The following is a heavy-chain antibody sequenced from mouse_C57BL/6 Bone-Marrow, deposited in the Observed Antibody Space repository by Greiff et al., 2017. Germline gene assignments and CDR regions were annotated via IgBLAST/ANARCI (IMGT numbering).Heavy chain of an antibody. V-gene: IGHV5-6*01. CDR2: ISSGGSYT. Sequence: VQLKESGGDLVKPGGSLKLSCAASGFTFSSYGMSWVRQTPDKRLEWVATISSGGSYTYYPDSVKGRFTISRDHAKNTLYLQMSSLKSEDTAMYYCARQITSFDYWGQGTTLTVSS. D-gene: IGHD1-1*01. CDR3: ARQITSFDY. CDR1: GFTFSSYG. J-gene: IGHJ2*01.